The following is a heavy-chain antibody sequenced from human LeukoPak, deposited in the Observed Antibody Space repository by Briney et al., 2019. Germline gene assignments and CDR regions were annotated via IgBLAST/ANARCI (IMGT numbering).Heavy chain of an antibody. D-gene: IGHD3-9*01. CDR1: GGSISSYY. CDR3: ARDISRSFDY. V-gene: IGHV4-59*13. Sequence: SETLSLTCTVSGGSISSYYWSWIRQPPGKGLEWIGYIYYSGNTNYNPSLKSRVTISVDTSKNQFSLKLSSVTAADTAVYYCARDISRSFDYWGQGTLVTVSS. CDR2: IYYSGNT. J-gene: IGHJ4*02.